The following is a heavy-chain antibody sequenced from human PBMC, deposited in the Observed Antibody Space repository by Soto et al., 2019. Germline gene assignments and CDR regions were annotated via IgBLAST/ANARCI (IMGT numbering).Heavy chain of an antibody. D-gene: IGHD3-3*01. CDR1: GFTFSSYS. CDR2: ISSSSSYI. Sequence: GSLRLSCAASGFTFSSYSMNWVRQAPGKGLEWVSSISSSSSYIYYADSVKGRFTISRDNAKNSLYLQMNSLRAEDTAVYYCARVFPGRRSGYYPHDAFDIWGQGTMVTVSS. V-gene: IGHV3-21*01. J-gene: IGHJ3*02. CDR3: ARVFPGRRSGYYPHDAFDI.